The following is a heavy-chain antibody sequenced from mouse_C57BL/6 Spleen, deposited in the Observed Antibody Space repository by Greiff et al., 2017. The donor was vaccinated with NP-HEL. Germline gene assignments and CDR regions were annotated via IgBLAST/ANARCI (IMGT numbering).Heavy chain of an antibody. Sequence: EVKVEESGGGLVQPGGSLKLSCAASGFTFSDYYMYWVRQTPEKRLEWVAYISNGGGSTYYPDTVKGRFTISRDNAKNTLYLQMSRLKSEDTAMYYCARTMIRGMDYWGQGTSVTVSS. CDR2: ISNGGGST. D-gene: IGHD2-4*01. V-gene: IGHV5-12*01. CDR3: ARTMIRGMDY. J-gene: IGHJ4*01. CDR1: GFTFSDYY.